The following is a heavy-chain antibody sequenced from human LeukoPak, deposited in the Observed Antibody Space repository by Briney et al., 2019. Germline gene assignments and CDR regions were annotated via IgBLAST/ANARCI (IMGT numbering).Heavy chain of an antibody. CDR2: IRSKANSYAT. Sequence: GGSLRLSCAASGLTFSGSAMHWVRQASGKGLEWVGRIRSKANSYATAYAASVKGRFTISRDDSKNTAYLQMNSLKTEDTAVYYCTRQERHYGSGSYYMNSWGQGTQVTVSS. J-gene: IGHJ4*02. D-gene: IGHD3-10*01. V-gene: IGHV3-73*01. CDR3: TRQERHYGSGSYYMNS. CDR1: GLTFSGSA.